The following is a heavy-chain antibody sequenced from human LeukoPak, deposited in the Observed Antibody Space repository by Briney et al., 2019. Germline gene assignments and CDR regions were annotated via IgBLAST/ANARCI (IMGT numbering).Heavy chain of an antibody. J-gene: IGHJ3*02. D-gene: IGHD6-6*01. V-gene: IGHV1-8*03. CDR3: ATDSSSSDTNAFDI. CDR2: MNPNSGNT. Sequence: ASVKVSCKASGYTLTSYDINWVRQATGQGLEWMGWMNPNSGNTGYAQKFQGRVTITRNTSISTAYMELSSLRSEDTAVYYCATDSSSSDTNAFDIWGQGTMVTVSS. CDR1: GYTLTSYD.